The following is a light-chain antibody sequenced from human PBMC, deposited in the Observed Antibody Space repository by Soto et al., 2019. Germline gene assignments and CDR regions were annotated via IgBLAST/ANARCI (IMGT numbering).Light chain of an antibody. CDR2: EVT. CDR1: SGDVGSYSP. J-gene: IGLJ1*01. Sequence: QSVLTQPASVSGSPGQSITISCTGTSGDVGSYSPVSWYQQLPGKAPKLIIYEVTKRPSGVSNRFSGSKSGNTASLTISGLQAEDEADYYCSSYTSATTYVFGTGTKVTVL. CDR3: SSYTSATTYV. V-gene: IGLV2-14*02.